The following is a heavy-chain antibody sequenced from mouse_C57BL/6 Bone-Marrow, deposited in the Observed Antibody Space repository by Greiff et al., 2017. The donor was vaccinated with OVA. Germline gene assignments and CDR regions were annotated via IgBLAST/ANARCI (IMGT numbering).Heavy chain of an antibody. Sequence: VQLQQSGAELVKPGASVKMSCKASGYTFTSYWITWVKQRPGQGLEWIGDIYPGSGSTNYNEKFKSKATLTVDTSSSTAYMQLSSLTSEDSAVYYCARGYGRDWYFDVWGTGTTVTVSS. CDR3: ARGYGRDWYFDV. J-gene: IGHJ1*03. CDR2: IYPGSGST. D-gene: IGHD1-1*01. V-gene: IGHV1-55*01. CDR1: GYTFTSYW.